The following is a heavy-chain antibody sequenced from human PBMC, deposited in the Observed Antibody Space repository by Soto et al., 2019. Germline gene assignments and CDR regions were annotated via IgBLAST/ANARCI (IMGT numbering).Heavy chain of an antibody. CDR1: GYTFTSYG. Sequence: WASVKVSCKASGYTFTSYGISWVRQAPGQGLEWMGWISAYNGNTNYAQKLQGRVTMTTDTSTSTAYMELRSLRSDDTAVYYCARGSTVLRFLEWLLDYWGQGTLVTVSS. V-gene: IGHV1-18*01. CDR2: ISAYNGNT. D-gene: IGHD3-3*01. CDR3: ARGSTVLRFLEWLLDY. J-gene: IGHJ4*02.